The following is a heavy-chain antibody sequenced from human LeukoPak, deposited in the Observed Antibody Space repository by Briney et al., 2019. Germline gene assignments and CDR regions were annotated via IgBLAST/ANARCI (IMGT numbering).Heavy chain of an antibody. J-gene: IGHJ5*02. D-gene: IGHD6-13*01. CDR3: ARGKSWSCFDA. V-gene: IGHV4-61*01. CDR2: IHYSGST. CDR1: GDSVTSDRYY. Sequence: SETLSLTCTVSGDSVTSDRYYWSWIRQPPGKGPEWIGYIHYSGSTNYNPSLRSRGTISVDTSKNQFSLKLSSVTAADTAVYYCARGKSWSCFDAWGQGTLVTVSS.